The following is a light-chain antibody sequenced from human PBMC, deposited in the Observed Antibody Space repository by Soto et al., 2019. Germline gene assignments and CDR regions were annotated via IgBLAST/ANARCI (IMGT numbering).Light chain of an antibody. Sequence: DIQLTQSPSFLSASVGDRVTITCRASQGISSYLAWYQQKPGKAPKLLIYAASTLQSGVPSRFSGSGSGTEFTLTISSLQPEDFATYYCQQLNIYPLTFGRGTKVEIK. J-gene: IGKJ4*01. CDR3: QQLNIYPLT. V-gene: IGKV1-9*01. CDR1: QGISSY. CDR2: AAS.